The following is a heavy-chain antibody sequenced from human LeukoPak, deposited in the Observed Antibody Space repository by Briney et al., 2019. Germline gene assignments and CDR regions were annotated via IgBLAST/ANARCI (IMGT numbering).Heavy chain of an antibody. D-gene: IGHD3-22*01. V-gene: IGHV4-4*02. Sequence: SGTLSLTCVVSGGSISSSKWWTWVRQSPDKGLEWIGAIFHSGSTNYNPSLKSRVTISVDTSKNQFSLKLSSVTAADTAVYYCARGGLGLPLDYWGQGTLVTVSS. CDR1: GGSISSSKW. J-gene: IGHJ4*02. CDR2: IFHSGST. CDR3: ARGGLGLPLDY.